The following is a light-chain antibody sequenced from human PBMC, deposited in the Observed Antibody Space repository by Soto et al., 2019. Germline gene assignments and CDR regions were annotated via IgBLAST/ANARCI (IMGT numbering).Light chain of an antibody. CDR3: TQNGSSPRLT. CDR1: QSVSSSY. V-gene: IGKV3-20*01. CDR2: GAS. J-gene: IGKJ5*01. Sequence: EIVLTQSPGTLSLSPGERATLSCRASQSVSSSYLSWYQQKPGQAPRLLIYGASSRATGIPDRFSGSGSGTDLTLTISRLEPEDFTVYYCTQNGSSPRLTFGPGTRLEI.